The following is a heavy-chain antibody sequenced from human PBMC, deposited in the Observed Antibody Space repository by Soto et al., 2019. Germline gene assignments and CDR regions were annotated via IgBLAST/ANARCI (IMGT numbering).Heavy chain of an antibody. J-gene: IGHJ4*02. D-gene: IGHD3-22*01. Sequence: GESLKISCKGSGYSFTSYWISWVRQMPGKGLEWMGRIDPSDSYTNYSPSFQGHVTISADKSISTAYLQWSSMKASDTAMYYCARQYYDSSGYLDYWGQGTLVTVS. CDR3: ARQYYDSSGYLDY. CDR1: GYSFTSYW. CDR2: IDPSDSYT. V-gene: IGHV5-10-1*01.